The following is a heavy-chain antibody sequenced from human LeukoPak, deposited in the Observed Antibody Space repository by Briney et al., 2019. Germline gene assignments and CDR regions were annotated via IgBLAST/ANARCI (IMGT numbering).Heavy chain of an antibody. CDR1: GGSISGYY. J-gene: IGHJ6*02. V-gene: IGHV4-59*01. CDR3: ARALQNYYYGMDV. Sequence: PSETLSLTCTVSGGSISGYYWSWIRQPPGKGLEWIGYIFYSGSTTYNPSLKSRVTISQDTSKNQVSLMLGSVTAADTAVYYCARALQNYYYGMDVWGQGTSVTVSS. CDR2: IFYSGST.